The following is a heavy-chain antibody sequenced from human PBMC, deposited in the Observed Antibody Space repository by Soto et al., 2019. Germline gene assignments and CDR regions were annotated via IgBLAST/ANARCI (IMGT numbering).Heavy chain of an antibody. CDR3: AADAHXDDFWRSYPNYYYSMDV. V-gene: IGHV1-58*01. D-gene: IGHD3-3*01. Sequence: SGVNVSCKSWGSTFRREAVRWLRQARGQRLDGIGRIVVGTGSTTYAPIVQARIATTRDTSTNTSYKELSGLRPEDTAIYYCAADAHXDDFWRSYPNYYYSMDVWGQGTTVTVSS. CDR1: GSTFRREA. J-gene: IGHJ6*02. CDR2: IVVGTGST.